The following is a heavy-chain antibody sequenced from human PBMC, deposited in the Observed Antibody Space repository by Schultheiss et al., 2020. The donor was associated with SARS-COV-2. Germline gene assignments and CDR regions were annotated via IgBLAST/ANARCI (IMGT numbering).Heavy chain of an antibody. V-gene: IGHV4-30-4*08. J-gene: IGHJ6*03. D-gene: IGHD3-10*01. CDR1: GGSISSGYY. Sequence: SQTLSLSCTVSGGSISSGYYWSWIRQPPGKGLEWIGYIYYSGSTYYNPSLKSRVTMSVDTSKNQFSLKLSSVTAADTAVYYCARDFSGELSYYYYYYMDVWGKGTTVTVSS. CDR3: ARDFSGELSYYYYYYMDV. CDR2: IYYSGST.